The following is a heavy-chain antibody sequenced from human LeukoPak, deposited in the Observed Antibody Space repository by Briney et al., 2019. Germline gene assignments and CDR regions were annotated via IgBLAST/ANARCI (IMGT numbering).Heavy chain of an antibody. Sequence: SETLSLTCTVSSGSIGSSSNYWGWIRQAPGKGLEWIGNVYYSGSTFYNPSLKSRVNISVDPSKNQFSLKLRSMTAADTAIYYCARASFNVVFGNWFDPWGQGTLVTVSS. CDR2: VYYSGST. CDR3: ARASFNVVFGNWFDP. D-gene: IGHD2-8*01. CDR1: SGSIGSSSNY. V-gene: IGHV4-39*01. J-gene: IGHJ5*02.